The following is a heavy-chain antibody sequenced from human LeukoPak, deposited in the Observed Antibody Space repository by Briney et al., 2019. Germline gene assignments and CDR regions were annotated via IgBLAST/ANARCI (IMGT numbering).Heavy chain of an antibody. V-gene: IGHV4-30-2*01. D-gene: IGHD1-26*01. CDR1: GGSISSGGYY. CDR2: IYHSGST. CDR3: ARAASGSTGVFDY. Sequence: SQTLSLTCTVSGGSISSGGYYWSWIRQPPGKGLEWIGYIYHSGSTYYNPSLKSRVTISVDRSKNQFSLKLRFVTAADTAVYYCARAASGSTGVFDYWGQGALVTVSS. J-gene: IGHJ4*02.